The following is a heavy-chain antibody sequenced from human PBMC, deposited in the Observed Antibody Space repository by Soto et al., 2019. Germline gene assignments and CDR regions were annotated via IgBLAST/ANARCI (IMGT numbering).Heavy chain of an antibody. D-gene: IGHD5-12*01. V-gene: IGHV4-4*07. CDR3: AREGSYSAYNFAHGIQLWSFDF. J-gene: IGHJ4*02. CDR1: GGSINTFY. Sequence: PSETLSLTCTVSGGSINTFYWSWVRQPAGKGLEWIGRIFSSGSTSFNLSLESRVAMSVDTSKNHFSLNLSSVTAADMAVYYCAREGSYSAYNFAHGIQLWSFDFWGQGALVTVSS. CDR2: IFSSGST.